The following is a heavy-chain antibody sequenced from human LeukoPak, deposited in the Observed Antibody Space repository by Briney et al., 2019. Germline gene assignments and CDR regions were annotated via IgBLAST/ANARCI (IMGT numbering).Heavy chain of an antibody. CDR2: ISSTSDTI. CDR1: GFIFSNYR. J-gene: IGHJ6*02. V-gene: IGHV3-48*01. CDR3: TRALGGSHYGMDV. D-gene: IGHD1-26*01. Sequence: GGSLRLSCAASGFIFSNYRMNWVRQAPGKELEWVSYISSTSDTIYYVDSVRGRFTISRDNARNSLYLQMNSLRVEDTAVYYCTRALGGSHYGMDVWGQGTTVTVFS.